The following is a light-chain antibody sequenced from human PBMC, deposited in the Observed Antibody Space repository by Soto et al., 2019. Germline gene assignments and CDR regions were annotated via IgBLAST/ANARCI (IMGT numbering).Light chain of an antibody. Sequence: NFMLTQPHSVSESPGKTVTISCTGSGGSIASNYVQWFQQRPGSAPTTVIYEDDQRPSGVPDRFSGSIDSSSNSASLTISGLKTEDEADYYCQSSDLRNVVFGGGTKVTVL. CDR3: QSSDLRNVV. J-gene: IGLJ2*01. CDR2: EDD. CDR1: GGSIASNY. V-gene: IGLV6-57*02.